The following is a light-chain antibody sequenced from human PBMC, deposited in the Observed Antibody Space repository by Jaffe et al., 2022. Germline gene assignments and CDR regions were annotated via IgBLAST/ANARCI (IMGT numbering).Light chain of an antibody. J-gene: IGKJ3*01. CDR1: QSVSSSY. V-gene: IGKV3-20*01. CDR3: QQYGSSLPFT. Sequence: EIVLTQSPGTLSLSPGERATLSCRASQSVSSSYLAWYQQKPGQAPRLLIYGASSRATGIPDRFSGSGSGTDFTLTISRLEPEDFAVYYCQQYGSSLPFTFGPGTKVDIK. CDR2: GAS.